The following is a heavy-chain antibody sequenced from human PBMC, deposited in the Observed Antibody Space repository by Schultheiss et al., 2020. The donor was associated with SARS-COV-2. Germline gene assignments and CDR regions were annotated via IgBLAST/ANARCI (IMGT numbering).Heavy chain of an antibody. J-gene: IGHJ3*02. V-gene: IGHV4-61*01. D-gene: IGHD2-21*02. Sequence: SETLSLTCTVSGGSVSSGSYYWSWIRQPPGKGLEWIGEINHSGSTNYNPSLKSRVIISADTSKNQFSLKLSSVTAADTAVYYCAHYYCGGDCYSNAFDIWGQGTMVTVSS. CDR3: AHYYCGGDCYSNAFDI. CDR1: GGSVSSGSYY. CDR2: INHSGST.